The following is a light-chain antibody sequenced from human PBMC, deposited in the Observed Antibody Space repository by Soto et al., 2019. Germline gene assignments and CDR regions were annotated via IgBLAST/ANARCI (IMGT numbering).Light chain of an antibody. CDR2: GAS. V-gene: IGKV3-15*01. CDR3: QQYSKWPIT. J-gene: IGKJ5*01. Sequence: EIMLTQSPATLSVSLGERATLSCRASQSVSRNLAWYQQKPDQAPRLLIYGASTRATGIPARFSGSGSGTEFTLTISSLQSEDFAVYYCQQYSKWPITFGQGTRLEIK. CDR1: QSVSRN.